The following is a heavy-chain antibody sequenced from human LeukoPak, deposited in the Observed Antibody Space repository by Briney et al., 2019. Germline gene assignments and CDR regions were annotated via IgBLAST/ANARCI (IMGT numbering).Heavy chain of an antibody. D-gene: IGHD4-17*01. CDR1: GFTFSSYV. V-gene: IGHV3-23*01. CDR3: AKDGHQITVTKFES. Sequence: PGGSLRLSCAASGFTFSSYVMRWVRQTPGKGLEWVSGTCYSGGTTYSADSVKGRFTISRDNSKNTLYLEMNSLRGEDTAVYNCAKDGHQITVTKFESWGQGTLVTVSS. J-gene: IGHJ4*02. CDR2: TCYSGGTT.